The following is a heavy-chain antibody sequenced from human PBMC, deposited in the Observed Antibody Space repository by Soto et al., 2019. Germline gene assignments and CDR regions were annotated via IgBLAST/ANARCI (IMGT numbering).Heavy chain of an antibody. CDR3: ARQDRVVAEGRWFDP. V-gene: IGHV4-38-2*02. D-gene: IGHD2-15*01. Sequence: SETLSLTCTVSGYSISSGYHWAWIRQPPGKGLEWLGSVHYSGNTYYNPSLKSRLTISVDKSKNQFSLNLSSVTAADTAVYYCARQDRVVAEGRWFDPWGQGTLVTVSS. J-gene: IGHJ5*02. CDR1: GYSISSGYH. CDR2: VHYSGNT.